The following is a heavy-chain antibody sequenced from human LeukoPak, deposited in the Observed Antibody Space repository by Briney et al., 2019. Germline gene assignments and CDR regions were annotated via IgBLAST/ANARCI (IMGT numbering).Heavy chain of an antibody. Sequence: PSETLSLTCTVSGGSISSYYWSWIRQPPGKGLEWIGYIYYSGGTNYNPSLKSRVTISVDTSKNQFSLKLSSVTAADTAVYYCARLGFSNSGSYLAPSDYWGQGTLVTVSS. D-gene: IGHD1-26*01. J-gene: IGHJ4*02. CDR2: IYYSGGT. V-gene: IGHV4-59*08. CDR1: GGSISSYY. CDR3: ARLGFSNSGSYLAPSDY.